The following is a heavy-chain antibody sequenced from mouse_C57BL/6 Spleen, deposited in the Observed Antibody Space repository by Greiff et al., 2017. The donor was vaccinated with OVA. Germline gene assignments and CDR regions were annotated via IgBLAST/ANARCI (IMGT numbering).Heavy chain of an antibody. V-gene: IGHV3-6*01. CDR3: ARGTDLPDAMDY. CDR2: ISYDGSN. J-gene: IGHJ4*01. Sequence: EVQVVESGPGLVKPSQSLSLTCSVTGYSITSGYYWNWIRQFPGNKLKWMGYISYDGSNNYNPSLKNRISITRDTSKNQFFLKLNSVTTEDTATYYCARGTDLPDAMDYWGQGTSVTVSS. D-gene: IGHD3-3*01. CDR1: GYSITSGYY.